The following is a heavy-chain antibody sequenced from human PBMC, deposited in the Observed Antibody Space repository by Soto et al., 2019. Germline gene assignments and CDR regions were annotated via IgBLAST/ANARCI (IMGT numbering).Heavy chain of an antibody. CDR1: GFTFSNAW. CDR3: TTDRVLLWFGELFRGHHYYYMDV. CDR2: IKSKTDGGTT. V-gene: IGHV3-15*01. J-gene: IGHJ6*03. Sequence: GGSLRLSCAASGFTFSNAWMSWVRQAPGKGLEWVGRIKSKTDGGTTDYAAPVKGRFTISRDDSKNTLYLQMNSLKTEDTAVYYCTTDRVLLWFGELFRGHHYYYMDVWGKGTTVTVSS. D-gene: IGHD3-10*01.